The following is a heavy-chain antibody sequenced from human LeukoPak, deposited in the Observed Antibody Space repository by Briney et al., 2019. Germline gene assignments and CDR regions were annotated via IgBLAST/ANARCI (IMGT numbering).Heavy chain of an antibody. Sequence: GESLKISCKGSGYSFTSYWLGWVRQMPGKGLEWMGIIYPGDSDTRYSPSFQGQVTISADKSISTAYLQWSSLKASDTAMYYCARVRDYGFWSGDIDYWGQGTLVTVSS. J-gene: IGHJ4*02. CDR2: IYPGDSDT. CDR3: ARVRDYGFWSGDIDY. D-gene: IGHD3-3*01. CDR1: GYSFTSYW. V-gene: IGHV5-51*01.